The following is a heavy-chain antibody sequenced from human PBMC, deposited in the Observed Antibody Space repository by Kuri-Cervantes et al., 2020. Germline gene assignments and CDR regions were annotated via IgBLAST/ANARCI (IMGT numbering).Heavy chain of an antibody. D-gene: IGHD6-25*01. V-gene: IGHV3-9*01. J-gene: IGHJ4*02. CDR1: GFTFDDYA. CDR3: GRGLAAPDS. CDR2: ISWNSGSI. Sequence: GGSLRLSCAASGFTFDDYAMHWVRQAPGKGLEWVSGISWNSGSIGYADSVKGRFTISRDNAKNTLYLQMNSLRAEDTAVYYCGRGLAAPDSWGQGTLVTVSS.